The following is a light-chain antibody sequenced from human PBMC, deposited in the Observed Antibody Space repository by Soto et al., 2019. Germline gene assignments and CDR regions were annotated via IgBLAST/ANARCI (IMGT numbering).Light chain of an antibody. CDR2: DAS. CDR3: QQYNKWPPQHT. J-gene: IGKJ2*01. CDR1: ESVDSN. V-gene: IGKV3-15*01. Sequence: EIVMMQSPATLSVSQGERATVSCRASESVDSNLAWFQQKPGQAPRLLIYDASTRATGISSRFSGSGSGTYFTLTISSLQSEDSAVYYCQQYNKWPPQHTFGQGTKLQIK.